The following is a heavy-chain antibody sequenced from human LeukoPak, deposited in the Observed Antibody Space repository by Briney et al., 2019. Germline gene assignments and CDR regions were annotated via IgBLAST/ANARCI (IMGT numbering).Heavy chain of an antibody. V-gene: IGHV1-69*04. CDR3: ARALSQWLPVDY. CDR2: IIPILGIA. D-gene: IGHD3-22*01. Sequence: SAKVSCKASGGTFSSSAISWVRQAPGQGLEWMGRIIPILGIANYAQKFQGRVTITADKSTSTAYMELSSLRSEDTAVYYCARALSQWLPVDYWGQGTLVTVSS. J-gene: IGHJ4*02. CDR1: GGTFSSSA.